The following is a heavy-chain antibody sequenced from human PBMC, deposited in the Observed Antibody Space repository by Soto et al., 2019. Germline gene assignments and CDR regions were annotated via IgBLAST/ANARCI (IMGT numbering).Heavy chain of an antibody. J-gene: IGHJ2*01. CDR2: ISWNSGSI. Sequence: QAGGSLRLSCAASGFTSGFTFDYYAVHWVRQAPGKGLEWVSGISWNSGSIGYADSVKGRFTISRDNAKNSLYLQMSSLRAEDTAVYFCAREIVDTVTTAWFLDLWGRGTPVTVSS. V-gene: IGHV3-9*01. CDR3: AREIVDTVTTAWFLDL. CDR1: GFTFDYYA. D-gene: IGHD4-17*01.